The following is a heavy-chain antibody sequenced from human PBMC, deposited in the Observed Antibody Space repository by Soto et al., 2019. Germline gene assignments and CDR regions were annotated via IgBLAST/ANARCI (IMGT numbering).Heavy chain of an antibody. J-gene: IGHJ4*02. CDR1: GYIFTNYG. CDR2: LSAYNGHT. D-gene: IGHD3-16*01. CDR3: VRGDGGYFAN. V-gene: IGHV1-18*01. Sequence: QVQLVQSGVEVKKPGASVKVSCKAMGYIFTNYGLSWVRQAPGEGPEWLGWLSAYNGHTKYAPKVQDRVTLTTDTSATTAYLELRSLRSDDAAVYYCVRGDGGYFANGGQGTLVLVSS.